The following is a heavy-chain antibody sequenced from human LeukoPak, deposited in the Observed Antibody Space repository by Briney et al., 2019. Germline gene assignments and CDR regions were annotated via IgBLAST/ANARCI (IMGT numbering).Heavy chain of an antibody. J-gene: IGHJ4*02. D-gene: IGHD4-11*01. V-gene: IGHV3-30*02. CDR1: GFTFSSYG. Sequence: PGGSLRLSCAASGFTFSSYGMHWVRQAPGKGLEWVAFIRSDGSNKYYADSVKGRFTISRDNSENTLYLQMNSLRTEDTAVYYCASHYKTTGSNPQPDYWGQGTLVTVSS. CDR2: IRSDGSNK. CDR3: ASHYKTTGSNPQPDY.